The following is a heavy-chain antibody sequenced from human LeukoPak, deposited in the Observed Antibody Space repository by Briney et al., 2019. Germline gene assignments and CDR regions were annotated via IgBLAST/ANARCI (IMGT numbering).Heavy chain of an antibody. J-gene: IGHJ4*02. V-gene: IGHV5-51*01. CDR1: GYIFTSYW. D-gene: IGHD3-10*01. Sequence: GESLEISCKGSGYIFTSYWIGWVRPMPGKGLEWMGIIYPGDSDTRYSPSFQGQVTISADKSISTAYLQWSSLKASDTAMYYCARRLVYYGSGTYFDYWGQGTLVTVSS. CDR2: IYPGDSDT. CDR3: ARRLVYYGSGTYFDY.